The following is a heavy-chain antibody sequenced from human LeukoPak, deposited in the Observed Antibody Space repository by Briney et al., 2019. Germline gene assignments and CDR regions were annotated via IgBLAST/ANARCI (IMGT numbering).Heavy chain of an antibody. CDR1: GFTFSDYY. J-gene: IGHJ6*03. CDR2: ISSSGSTI. CDR3: ARDWVRYYYYMDV. Sequence: GGSLRLSCAASGFTFSDYYMSWIRQAPGKGLEWVSYISSSGSTIYYADSVKGRFTISRDNAKNSLYLQMNSLRAEDTAVYYCARDWVRYYYYMDVWGKGTTVTVSS. V-gene: IGHV3-11*04. D-gene: IGHD3-16*01.